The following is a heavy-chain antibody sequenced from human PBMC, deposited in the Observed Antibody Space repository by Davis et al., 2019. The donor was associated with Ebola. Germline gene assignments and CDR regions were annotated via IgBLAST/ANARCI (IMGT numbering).Heavy chain of an antibody. Sequence: ASVKVSCKASGYTFTGYYMHWVRQAPGQGLEWMGWINPSGGSTSYAQKFQGRVTMTRDTSTSTVYMELSSLRSEDTAVYYCARGWRLVLFDYWGQGTLVTVSS. CDR3: ARGWRLVLFDY. D-gene: IGHD6-6*01. V-gene: IGHV1-46*01. CDR2: INPSGGST. CDR1: GYTFTGYY. J-gene: IGHJ4*02.